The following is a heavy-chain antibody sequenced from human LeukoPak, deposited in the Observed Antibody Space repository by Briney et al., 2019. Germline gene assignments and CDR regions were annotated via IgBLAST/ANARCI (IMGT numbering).Heavy chain of an antibody. J-gene: IGHJ4*02. Sequence: KASETQSLTCFVSGGSISTYYWSWIRQPPGKGLEWIGDISHNGRTNYNPSLKSRLTMSIDTSKNQFSLKLTSLTAADTAIYYCARSYIQFSRPYFSDYWGQGTLATVSS. D-gene: IGHD2-2*01. CDR1: GGSISTYY. CDR2: ISHNGRT. V-gene: IGHV4-59*01. CDR3: ARSYIQFSRPYFSDY.